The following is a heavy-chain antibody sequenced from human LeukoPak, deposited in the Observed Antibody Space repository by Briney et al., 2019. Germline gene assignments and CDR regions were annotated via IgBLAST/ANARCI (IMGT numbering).Heavy chain of an antibody. D-gene: IGHD3-3*01. CDR3: ARAGRNYDFWSGYYYYYGMDV. V-gene: IGHV1-8*02. CDR1: GYTFTSYY. J-gene: IGHJ6*02. Sequence: ASVKVSCKASGYTFTSYYMHWVRQAPGQGLEWMGWMNPNSGNTGYAQKFQGRVTMTRNTSISTAYMELSSLRSEDTAVYYCARAGRNYDFWSGYYYYYGMDVWGQGTTVTVSS. CDR2: MNPNSGNT.